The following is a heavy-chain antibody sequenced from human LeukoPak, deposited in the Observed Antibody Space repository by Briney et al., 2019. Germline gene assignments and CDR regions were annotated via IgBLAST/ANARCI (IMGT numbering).Heavy chain of an antibody. Sequence: GGSLRLSCAASGFTFSSYAMSWVRQAPGKGLEWVSSIGSSSSYIYYADSVKGRFTISRDNAKNSLYLQMNSLRAEDTAVYYCASPYDSSGYYYVWGQGTLVTVSS. CDR1: GFTFSSYA. CDR3: ASPYDSSGYYYV. V-gene: IGHV3-21*01. D-gene: IGHD3-22*01. CDR2: IGSSSSYI. J-gene: IGHJ4*02.